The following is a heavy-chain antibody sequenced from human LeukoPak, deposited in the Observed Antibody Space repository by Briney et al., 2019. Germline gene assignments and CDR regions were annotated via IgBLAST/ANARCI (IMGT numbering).Heavy chain of an antibody. CDR1: GFTFSSYW. J-gene: IGHJ4*02. D-gene: IGHD6-19*01. CDR3: ARDQRVDSSGWYFY. Sequence: PGGSLRLSCAASGFTFSSYWMSWVRQAPGKGLEWVANIKQDGSEKYYVDSVKGRFTISRDNAKNSLYLQMNSLRAEDTAVYYCARDQRVDSSGWYFYWGQGTLVTVSP. CDR2: IKQDGSEK. V-gene: IGHV3-7*01.